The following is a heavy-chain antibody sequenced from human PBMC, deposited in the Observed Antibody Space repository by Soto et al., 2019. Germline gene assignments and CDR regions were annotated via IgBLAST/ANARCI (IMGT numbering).Heavy chain of an antibody. J-gene: IGHJ5*02. V-gene: IGHV4-34*01. D-gene: IGHD2-15*01. CDR1: VGSFSGYY. CDR3: ERGRWRSWFDP. CDR2: INHSGST. Sequence: PSETLSLTCAVYVGSFSGYYWSLIRQSRGKGLEWIGEINHSGSTNYNPSLKSRVTISVDTYKNQFSLKLSSVTAADTAVYYCERGRWRSWFDPWGQGNVVTVTS.